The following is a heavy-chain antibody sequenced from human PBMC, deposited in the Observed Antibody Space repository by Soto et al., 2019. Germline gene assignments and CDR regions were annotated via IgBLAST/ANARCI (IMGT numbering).Heavy chain of an antibody. J-gene: IGHJ6*02. V-gene: IGHV1-69*13. CDR2: IIPIFGTA. D-gene: IGHD2-15*01. CDR1: GGTFSSYA. Sequence: SVKVSCKASGGTFSSYAISWVRQAPGQGLEWMGGIIPIFGTANYAQKFQGRVTITADESTSTAYMELSSLRSEDTAVYYCARDPQDASYGGNPYPYYYYGMDVWGQGTTVTAP. CDR3: ARDPQDASYGGNPYPYYYYGMDV.